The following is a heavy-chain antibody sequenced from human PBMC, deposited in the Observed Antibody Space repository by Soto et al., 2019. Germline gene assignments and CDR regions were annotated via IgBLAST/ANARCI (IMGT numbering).Heavy chain of an antibody. CDR1: GYTFSSVG. CDR2: IRPDSGNI. V-gene: IGHV1-18*01. J-gene: IGHJ4*02. Sequence: QVQLVQSGTEVRKPGASARVSCKASGYTFSSVGISWVRQAPGQGLEWMGWIRPDSGNIDYAQKFEGRVTMTADTSTSTVYMELRSLGSDDTAVYYCARDRSTGDYWGQGTLVTVSS. CDR3: ARDRSTGDY.